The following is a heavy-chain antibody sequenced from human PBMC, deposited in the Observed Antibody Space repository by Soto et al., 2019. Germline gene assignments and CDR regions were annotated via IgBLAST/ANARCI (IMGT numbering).Heavy chain of an antibody. CDR3: ARAGFSYGHLLF. D-gene: IGHD3-10*01. Sequence: SETLSLTCNVSGGPIKTGDYYWNWIRQPPGKGLEWIGYVFYSGATNYSPSLKSRAAISMDTSKNQFSLSLTSVTAADTAVYYCARAGFSYGHLLFWGQGTRVTVSS. J-gene: IGHJ4*02. CDR2: VFYSGAT. CDR1: GGPIKTGDYY. V-gene: IGHV4-30-4*01.